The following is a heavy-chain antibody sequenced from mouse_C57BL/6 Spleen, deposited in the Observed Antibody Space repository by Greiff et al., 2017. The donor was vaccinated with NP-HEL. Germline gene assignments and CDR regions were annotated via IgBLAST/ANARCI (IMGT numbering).Heavy chain of an antibody. CDR2: IYPGSGST. CDR3: ARDYYYGSSGDWFAY. V-gene: IGHV1-55*01. Sequence: VQLQQPGAELVKPGASVKMSCKASGYTFTSYWITWVKQRPGQGLEWIGDIYPGSGSTNYNEKFKSKATLTVDTSSSTAYMQLSSLTSEDSAVYYCARDYYYGSSGDWFAYWGQGTLVTVSA. CDR1: GYTFTSYW. J-gene: IGHJ3*01. D-gene: IGHD1-1*01.